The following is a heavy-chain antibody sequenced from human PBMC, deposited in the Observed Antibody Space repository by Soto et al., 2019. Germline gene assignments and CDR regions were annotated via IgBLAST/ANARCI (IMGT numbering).Heavy chain of an antibody. CDR2: ITGNGGST. V-gene: IGHV3-23*01. CDR1: VFTFRIIG. D-gene: IGHD6-19*01. Sequence: WWSLRLSCSASVFTFRIIGMSWCRQAPGRGLEWVSAITGNGGSTYYADPVKGRFTISRDNSRNMLYLQMNSLRAEDTAVYYCAKDQFSSGWYNDYYYGMDVWGQGTTVTVSS. J-gene: IGHJ6*02. CDR3: AKDQFSSGWYNDYYYGMDV.